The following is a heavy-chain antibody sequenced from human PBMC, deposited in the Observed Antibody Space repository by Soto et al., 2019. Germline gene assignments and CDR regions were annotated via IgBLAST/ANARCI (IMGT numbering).Heavy chain of an antibody. CDR3: SRGGNGLEDINIGAFDI. V-gene: IGHV1-69*01. CDR2: IIPIFGTA. Sequence: QVQLVQSGAEVKKPGSSVKVSCKASGGTFSSYAISWVRQAPGQGLEWMGGIIPIFGTANYAQKFQGRVTITAEESTSTACMELSSLRSEDTAVYYCSRGGNGLEDINIGAFDIWGQGTMVTVSS. J-gene: IGHJ3*02. CDR1: GGTFSSYA. D-gene: IGHD1-1*01.